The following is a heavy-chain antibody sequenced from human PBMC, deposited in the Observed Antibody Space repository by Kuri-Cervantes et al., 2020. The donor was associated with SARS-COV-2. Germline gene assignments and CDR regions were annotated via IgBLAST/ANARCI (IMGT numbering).Heavy chain of an antibody. V-gene: IGHV3-66*02. Sequence: GESLKISCAASGFTVSSNYMSWVRQAPGKGLEWVSVIYSGGSTYYADSVKGRFTISRDNSKNTLYLQMNSLRAEDTAVYYCARDFPEYQVPFDKHAEYWGQGTLVTVSS. CDR1: GFTVSSNY. J-gene: IGHJ4*02. D-gene: IGHD2-2*01. CDR3: ARDFPEYQVPFDKHAEY. CDR2: IYSGGST.